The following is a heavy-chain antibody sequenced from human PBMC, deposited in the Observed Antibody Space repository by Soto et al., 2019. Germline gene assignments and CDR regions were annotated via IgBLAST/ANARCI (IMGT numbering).Heavy chain of an antibody. CDR1: GFTFSSYS. CDR3: AREGRYSYDY. D-gene: IGHD5-18*01. CDR2: ISSISSYI. Sequence: EVQLVESGGGLVKPGGSLRLSCAASGFTFSSYSMNWVRQAPGKGLEWVSSISSISSYIYYADSVKGRFTISRDNAKNSLYLQMNSLRAEDTAVYYCAREGRYSYDYWGQGTLVTVSS. V-gene: IGHV3-21*01. J-gene: IGHJ4*02.